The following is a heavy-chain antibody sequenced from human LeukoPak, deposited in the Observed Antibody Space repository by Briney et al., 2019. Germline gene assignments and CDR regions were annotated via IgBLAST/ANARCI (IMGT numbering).Heavy chain of an antibody. D-gene: IGHD3-9*01. CDR1: GGSFSGYY. CDR3: ARNIRQGLRYFDWLPLRY. Sequence: SETLSLTCAVYGGSFSGYYWSWIRQPPGKGLEWIGEIIDSGSTNYNPSLKSRVTISVDKSKNQFSLKLSSVTAADTAVYYCARNIRQGLRYFDWLPLRYWGQGTLVTVSS. V-gene: IGHV4-34*12. CDR2: IIDSGST. J-gene: IGHJ4*02.